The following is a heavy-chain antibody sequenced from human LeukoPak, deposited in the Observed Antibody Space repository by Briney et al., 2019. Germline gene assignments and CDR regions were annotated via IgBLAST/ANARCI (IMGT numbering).Heavy chain of an antibody. CDR3: ARDYCELCSGDREHDAFDI. J-gene: IGHJ3*02. D-gene: IGHD2-15*01. CDR1: GFTFISYW. CDR2: IKQDGSEK. Sequence: PGGSLRLSCAASGFTFISYWLSSLRQAPGKGLEWVANIKQDGSEKYYVDSVKGRFTISRDNAKNSLYLQMNSLRAEDPTVYYTARDYCELCSGDREHDAFDIWGQGTMVTVSS. V-gene: IGHV3-7*01.